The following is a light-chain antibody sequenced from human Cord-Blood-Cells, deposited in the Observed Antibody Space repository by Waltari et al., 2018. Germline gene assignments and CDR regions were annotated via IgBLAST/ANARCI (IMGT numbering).Light chain of an antibody. V-gene: IGLV2-23*01. CDR2: EGS. J-gene: IGLJ3*02. CDR1: SSDVGSFNL. CDR3: CSYAGSITLV. Sequence: QSALTQPASVSGSPEQSITISCTGTSSDVGSFNLVSWYQQHPGKAPKLMIYEGSKRPSGVTNRFSGCKSYNAASQTISGLQAEDETAYYCCSYAGSITLVFSGGTKLTVL.